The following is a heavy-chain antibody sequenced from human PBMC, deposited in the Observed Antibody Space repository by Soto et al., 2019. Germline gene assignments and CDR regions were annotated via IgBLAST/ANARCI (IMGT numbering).Heavy chain of an antibody. V-gene: IGHV1-69*01. D-gene: IGHD5-18*01. CDR1: GGTFSSYA. CDR2: IIPIFGTA. CDR3: ARSRSYGAYYFDY. Sequence: QVQLVQSGAEVKKPGSSVKVSCKASGGTFSSYAISWVRQAPGQGLECMGGIIPIFGTANYAQKFQGRVTITADESTSTAYRERSSLRSEDTAVYYCARSRSYGAYYFDYWGQGTLVTVSS. J-gene: IGHJ4*02.